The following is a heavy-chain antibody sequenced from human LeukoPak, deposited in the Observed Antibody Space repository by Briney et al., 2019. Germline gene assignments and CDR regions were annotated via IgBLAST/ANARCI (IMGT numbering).Heavy chain of an antibody. V-gene: IGHV1-69*13. CDR1: GGTFSSYA. J-gene: IGHJ6*02. D-gene: IGHD6-13*01. Sequence: RASVKVSCKASGGTFSSYAISWVRQAPGQGLEWMGGIIPIFGTANYAQKFQGRVTITADESTSTAYMGLSSLRSEDTAVYYCARELGAAENHGMDVWGQGTTVTVSS. CDR3: ARELGAAENHGMDV. CDR2: IIPIFGTA.